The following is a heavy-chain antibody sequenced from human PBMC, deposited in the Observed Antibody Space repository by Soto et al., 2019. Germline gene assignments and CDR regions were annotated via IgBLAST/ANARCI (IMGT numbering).Heavy chain of an antibody. D-gene: IGHD2-15*01. V-gene: IGHV1-69*01. J-gene: IGHJ6*02. CDR1: GGTFSSYA. CDR2: IIPIFGTA. Sequence: QVQLVQSGAEVKKPGSSVKVSCKASGGTFSSYAISWVRQAPGQGLEWMGGIIPIFGTANYAQKFQGRVTITADESRSTAYMELSSLRSEDTAVYYCARPRQVVADPYYYYGMDVWGQGTTVTVSS. CDR3: ARPRQVVADPYYYYGMDV.